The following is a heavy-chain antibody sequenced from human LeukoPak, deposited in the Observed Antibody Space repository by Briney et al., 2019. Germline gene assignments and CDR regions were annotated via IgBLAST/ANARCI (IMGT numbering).Heavy chain of an antibody. J-gene: IGHJ4*02. CDR1: GFIFNTYS. CDR2: VSSSSKTI. Sequence: GGSLRLSCTASGFIFNTYSMNWVRQAPGKGLEWVSYVSSSSKTIYYADSVKGRFTISRDNAKNSLYLQMNSLRAEDTAVYYCARDLGLYDYGGNIDFWGQGTLVTVSS. CDR3: ARDLGLYDYGGNIDF. V-gene: IGHV3-48*04. D-gene: IGHD4-23*01.